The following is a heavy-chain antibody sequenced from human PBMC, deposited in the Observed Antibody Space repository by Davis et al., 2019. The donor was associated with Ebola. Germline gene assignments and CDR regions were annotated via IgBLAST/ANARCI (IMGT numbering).Heavy chain of an antibody. CDR3: ARDLTMVRGVITSTWFDP. J-gene: IGHJ5*02. V-gene: IGHV3-21*05. D-gene: IGHD3-10*01. CDR1: GFTFSSYE. Sequence: GGSLRLSCAASGFTFSSYEMNWVRQAPGKGLEWVSYISSSSSYTNYADSVKGRFTISRDNAKNSLYLQMNSLRAEDTAVYYCARDLTMVRGVITSTWFDPWGQGTLVTVSS. CDR2: ISSSSSYT.